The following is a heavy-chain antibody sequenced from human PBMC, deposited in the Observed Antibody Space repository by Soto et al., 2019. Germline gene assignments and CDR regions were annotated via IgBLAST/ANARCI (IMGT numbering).Heavy chain of an antibody. D-gene: IGHD3-9*01. J-gene: IGHJ4*02. CDR2: MNPNSGNT. V-gene: IGHV1-8*01. CDR1: GYTFTSYD. CDR3: ARNRGILTGYYFYDY. Sequence: TSVKVSCKASGYTFTSYDINWVRQATGQGLEWMGWMNPNSGNTGYAQKFQGRVTMTRNTSISTAYMELSSLRSEDTAVYYCARNRGILTGYYFYDYWGQGTLVTVSS.